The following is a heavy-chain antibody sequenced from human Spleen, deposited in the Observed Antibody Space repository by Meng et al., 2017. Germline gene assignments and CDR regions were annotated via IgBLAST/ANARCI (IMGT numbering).Heavy chain of an antibody. CDR1: RYTFTTYT. CDR3: ARTKEYYDSSFDL. V-gene: IGHV7-4-1*02. CDR2: INTNTGNP. J-gene: IGHJ4*02. Sequence: QVQLVKSWYELKKPGASVKVSCKASRYTFTTYTMHWVRQAPGQGLEWLGLINTNTGNPTYAPGFTGRFVFSLDTSISTAYLQISGLRAEDTAMYYCARTKEYYDSSFDLWGQGTLVTVSS. D-gene: IGHD3-22*01.